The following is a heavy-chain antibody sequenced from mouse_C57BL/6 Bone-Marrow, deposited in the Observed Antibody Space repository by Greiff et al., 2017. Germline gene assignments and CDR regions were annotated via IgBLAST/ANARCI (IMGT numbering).Heavy chain of an antibody. Sequence: EVQLQQSGPELVKPGASVKISCKASGYTFNDYYMNWVKQSHGKSLEWIGDINPNNGGTSYNQKFKGKATLTVDKSSSTAYMELRSLTSEDSAVYYCARLSYYFDYWRQGTTLTVSS. V-gene: IGHV1-26*01. CDR1: GYTFNDYY. J-gene: IGHJ2*01. CDR2: INPNNGGT. CDR3: ARLSYYFDY.